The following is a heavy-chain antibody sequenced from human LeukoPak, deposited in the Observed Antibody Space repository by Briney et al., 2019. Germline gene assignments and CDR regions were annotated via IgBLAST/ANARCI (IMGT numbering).Heavy chain of an antibody. J-gene: IGHJ5*02. D-gene: IGHD2/OR15-2a*01. CDR3: ARARIGSEGGWFDP. CDR1: GGAISSGDYY. V-gene: IGHV4-30-4*01. Sequence: SQTLSLTCTVSGGAISSGDYYWSWIRQPPGKGLEWIGYIYYSGSTYYSPSLKSRVTISVDTSKNQFSLKLSSVTAADTAVYYCARARIGSEGGWFDPWGQGTLVTVSS. CDR2: IYYSGST.